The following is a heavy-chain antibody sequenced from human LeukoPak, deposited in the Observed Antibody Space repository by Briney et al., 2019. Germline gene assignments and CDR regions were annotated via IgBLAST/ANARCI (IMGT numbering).Heavy chain of an antibody. CDR3: ASVHYDILTGSPGAFDI. V-gene: IGHV4-61*01. Sequence: SETLSLTCAVSGGSVSTGSYYWGWIRQPPGKGLEWIGYIYYSGSTNYNPSLKSRVTISVDTSKNQFSLKLSSVTAADTAVYYCASVHYDILTGSPGAFDIWGQGTMVTVSS. CDR1: GGSVSTGSYY. J-gene: IGHJ3*02. CDR2: IYYSGST. D-gene: IGHD3-9*01.